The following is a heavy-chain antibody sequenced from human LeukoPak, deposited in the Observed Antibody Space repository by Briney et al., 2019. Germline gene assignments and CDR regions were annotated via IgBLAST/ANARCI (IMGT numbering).Heavy chain of an antibody. D-gene: IGHD5-18*01. J-gene: IGHJ4*02. CDR2: IRYDGSNK. V-gene: IGHV3-30*02. Sequence: GGSLRLSCAASGFTFSSYGMHWVRQAPGKGLEWVAFIRYDGSNKYYADSVKGRFTISRDNSKNTLYLQMNSLRAEDTALYYCAKGGDTAMVTYYFDYWGQGTLVTVSS. CDR1: GFTFSSYG. CDR3: AKGGDTAMVTYYFDY.